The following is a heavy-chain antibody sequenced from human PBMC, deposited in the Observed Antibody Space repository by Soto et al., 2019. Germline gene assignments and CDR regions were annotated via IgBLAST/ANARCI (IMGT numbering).Heavy chain of an antibody. V-gene: IGHV3-30*18. Sequence: GGSLRLSCAASGFTFSSYGMHWVRQAPGKGLEWVAVISYDGSNKYYADSVKGRFTISRDNSKNTLYLQMNSLRAEDTAVYYCAKVTGYSSSWRDCFDYWGQGTLVTVSS. CDR2: ISYDGSNK. J-gene: IGHJ4*02. CDR1: GFTFSSYG. CDR3: AKVTGYSSSWRDCFDY. D-gene: IGHD6-13*01.